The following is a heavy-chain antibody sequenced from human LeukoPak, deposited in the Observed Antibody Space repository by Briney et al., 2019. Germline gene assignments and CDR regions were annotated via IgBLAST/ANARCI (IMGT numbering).Heavy chain of an antibody. CDR2: INPNSGGT. CDR1: GYTFTGYY. J-gene: IGHJ5*02. Sequence: EASVKVSCKASGYTFTGYYMHWVRQAPGQGLEWMGWINPNSGGTNYAQKFQGWVTMTRDTSISTAHMELSRLRSDDTAVYYCARNGRDSGYCSSTSCHDWFDPWGQGTLVTVSS. CDR3: ARNGRDSGYCSSTSCHDWFDP. V-gene: IGHV1-2*04. D-gene: IGHD2-2*01.